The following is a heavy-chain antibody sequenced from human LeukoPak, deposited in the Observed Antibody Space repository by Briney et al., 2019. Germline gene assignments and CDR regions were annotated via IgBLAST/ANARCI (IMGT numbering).Heavy chain of an antibody. Sequence: SETLSLTCTVSGGSISSYYWSWIRQPAGKGLEWIGRIYTSGSTNYNPSLKSRVTMSVDTSKNQFSLKLSSVTAADTAEYYCARGATYYYGSGSFNWFDPWGQGTLVTVSS. J-gene: IGHJ5*02. D-gene: IGHD3-10*01. CDR2: IYTSGST. CDR1: GGSISSYY. V-gene: IGHV4-4*07. CDR3: ARGATYYYGSGSFNWFDP.